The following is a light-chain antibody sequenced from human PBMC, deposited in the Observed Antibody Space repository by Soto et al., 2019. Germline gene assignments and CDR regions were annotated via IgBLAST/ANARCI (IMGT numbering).Light chain of an antibody. J-gene: IGKJ2*01. Sequence: EIVLTQSPGTLSLSPGEGATLSCRASQSVSSSLLAWFQQKPGQAPRLLIHDVSSRATGIPDRFSGSWSGTVFTLGISRLEREDFAVYYCHQYGSSPLTFGQGTKLEIK. V-gene: IGKV3-20*01. CDR1: QSVSSSL. CDR3: HQYGSSPLT. CDR2: DVS.